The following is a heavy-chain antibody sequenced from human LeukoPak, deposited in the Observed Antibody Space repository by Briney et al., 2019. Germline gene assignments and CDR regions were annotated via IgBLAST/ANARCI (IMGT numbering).Heavy chain of an antibody. Sequence: RGEPLKISCKGSGYSFTSYWIGWVRQMPGRGLEWMGIIYPGDSYTKYSPSFQGQVTISADKSISTAYLQWSSLKASDTAIYYCARQPDSSGFPTYWGQGTLVTVSS. D-gene: IGHD3-22*01. CDR3: ARQPDSSGFPTY. V-gene: IGHV5-51*01. CDR1: GYSFTSYW. CDR2: IYPGDSYT. J-gene: IGHJ4*02.